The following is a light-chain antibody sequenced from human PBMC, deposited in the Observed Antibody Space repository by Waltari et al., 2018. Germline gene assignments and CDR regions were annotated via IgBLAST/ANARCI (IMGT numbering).Light chain of an antibody. Sequence: EIVMTQSPATLSVSPGESATLPCRASQSVSSNLAWYQQKPGQAPRLLINGASTRATGIPARFSGSGSGTEFTLTISSMQSEDFAVYYCQQYNNWPPYTFGQGTKLEIK. V-gene: IGKV3-15*01. J-gene: IGKJ2*01. CDR2: GAS. CDR3: QQYNNWPPYT. CDR1: QSVSSN.